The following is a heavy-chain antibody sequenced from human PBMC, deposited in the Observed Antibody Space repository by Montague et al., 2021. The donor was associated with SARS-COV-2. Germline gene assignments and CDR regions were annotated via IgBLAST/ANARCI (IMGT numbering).Heavy chain of an antibody. V-gene: IGHV2-5*02. D-gene: IGHD3-10*01. Sequence: PALVKPTQTLTLICNFSGFSLSTSGMGVGWIRQPPGKALEWLALIYWDDDKRYSPSLKSRLTITKDTSKNQVVLTMTNMDPVDTATYYCAHRPPRFVGSYFDYWGQGTLVTVSS. CDR1: GFSLSTSGMG. CDR2: IYWDDDK. CDR3: AHRPPRFVGSYFDY. J-gene: IGHJ4*02.